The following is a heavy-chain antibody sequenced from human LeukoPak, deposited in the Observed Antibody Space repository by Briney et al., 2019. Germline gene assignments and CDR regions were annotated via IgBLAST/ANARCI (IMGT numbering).Heavy chain of an antibody. CDR3: ARDRLYSSSSEGY. V-gene: IGHV3-53*01. Sequence: EGSLRLSCAASGFTVSSNYMSWVRQAPGKGLEWVSVIYSGGSTYYADSVKGRFTISRDNSKNTLYLQMNSLRAEDTAVYYCARDRLYSSSSEGYWGQGTLVTVSS. D-gene: IGHD6-6*01. J-gene: IGHJ4*02. CDR1: GFTVSSNY. CDR2: IYSGGST.